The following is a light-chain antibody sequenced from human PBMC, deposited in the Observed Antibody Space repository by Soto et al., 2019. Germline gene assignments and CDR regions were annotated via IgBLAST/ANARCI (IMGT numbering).Light chain of an antibody. CDR1: QSVSSSY. Sequence: EIVLTQSPGTLSLSPGERATLSCRASQSVSSSYLAWYQQKPGQAPRLLIYGASSRATGIPDSFSGSGSGTDFTLTISRLEPEDLAVYYCQQYGSSLLFTFGPGTKVYIK. J-gene: IGKJ3*01. CDR3: QQYGSSLLFT. V-gene: IGKV3-20*01. CDR2: GAS.